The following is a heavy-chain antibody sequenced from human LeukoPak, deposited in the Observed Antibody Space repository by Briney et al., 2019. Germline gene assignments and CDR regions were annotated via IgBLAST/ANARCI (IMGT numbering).Heavy chain of an antibody. CDR1: GYTFTSYY. J-gene: IGHJ4*02. CDR2: INPSGGST. CDR3: ARVEEALSEGYDFWSGPYFDY. V-gene: IGHV1-46*01. D-gene: IGHD3-3*01. Sequence: ASVKVSCKASGYTFTSYYMHWVRQAPGQGLEWMGIINPSGGSTSYAQKFQGRVTMTRDTSTSTVYMELSSLRSEDTAVYYCARVEEALSEGYDFWSGPYFDYWGQGTLVTVSS.